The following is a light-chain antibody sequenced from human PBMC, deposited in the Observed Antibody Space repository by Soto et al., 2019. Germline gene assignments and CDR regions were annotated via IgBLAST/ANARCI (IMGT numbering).Light chain of an antibody. J-gene: IGKJ4*01. CDR1: QGISTF. CDR2: AAS. V-gene: IGKV1-27*01. Sequence: DIQMTQSPSSLSASVGDRVTITCRARQGISTFLAWYQQKPGKVPKLLIYAASTLQSGVPSRFSGSGSGTDFTLTISSLQPEDVATYYCQEYNSAPLTFGGGTKVEIK. CDR3: QEYNSAPLT.